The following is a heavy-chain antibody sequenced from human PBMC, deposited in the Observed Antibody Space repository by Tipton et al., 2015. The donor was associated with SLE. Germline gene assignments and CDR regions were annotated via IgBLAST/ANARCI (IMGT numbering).Heavy chain of an antibody. J-gene: IGHJ3*02. CDR2: INHTGST. Sequence: TLSLTCAVYGGSFSGYYWSWIRQPPGKGLEWIGEINHTGSTTHNPSLKSRVTISVDTSKNQFSLKLSSVTAADTAVYYCASRGRMIAVAVRHAFDIWGQGIMVTVSS. D-gene: IGHD6-19*01. CDR3: ASRGRMIAVAVRHAFDI. V-gene: IGHV4-34*01. CDR1: GGSFSGYY.